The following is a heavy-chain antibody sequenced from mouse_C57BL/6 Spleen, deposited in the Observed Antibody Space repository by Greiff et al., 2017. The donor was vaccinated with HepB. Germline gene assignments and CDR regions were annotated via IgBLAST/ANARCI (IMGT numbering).Heavy chain of an antibody. CDR1: GYTFTDYY. CDR3: ARGGYGNYYFDY. CDR2: INPYNGGT. Sequence: EVQLQQSGPVLVKPGASVKMSCKASGYTFTDYYMNWVKQSHGKSLEWIGVINPYNGGTSYNQKFKGKATLTVAKSSSTAYMELNSLTSEDSAVFYCARGGYGNYYFDYWGQGTTLTVSS. D-gene: IGHD2-10*02. V-gene: IGHV1-19*01. J-gene: IGHJ2*01.